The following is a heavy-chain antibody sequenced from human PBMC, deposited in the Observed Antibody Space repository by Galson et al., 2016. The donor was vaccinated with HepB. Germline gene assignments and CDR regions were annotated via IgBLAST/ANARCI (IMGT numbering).Heavy chain of an antibody. J-gene: IGHJ4*02. CDR3: ARAMSGSYDF. CDR1: GFIFRNYW. Sequence: LRLSCAASGFIFRNYWMTWVRQAPGKGLEWVANVNRDGSEKYYMHSVRGRFTISRDSAKNLVFLQMNSLRAEDTAVYHCARAMSGSYDFWGQGILVTVSS. V-gene: IGHV3-7*01. D-gene: IGHD1-26*01. CDR2: VNRDGSEK.